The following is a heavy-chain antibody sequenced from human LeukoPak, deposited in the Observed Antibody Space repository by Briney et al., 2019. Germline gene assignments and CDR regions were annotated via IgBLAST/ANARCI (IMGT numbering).Heavy chain of an antibody. Sequence: SGGSLRLSCAASGFTFSSYAMSWVRQAPGKGLEWVSAISGSGGSTYYADSVKGRFIISRDNAKNSLYLQMNSLRAEDTALYYCARAGTSGYSYPHSWGQGTLVTVSS. J-gene: IGHJ4*02. CDR3: ARAGTSGYSYPHS. CDR2: ISGSGGST. CDR1: GFTFSSYA. V-gene: IGHV3-23*01. D-gene: IGHD5-18*01.